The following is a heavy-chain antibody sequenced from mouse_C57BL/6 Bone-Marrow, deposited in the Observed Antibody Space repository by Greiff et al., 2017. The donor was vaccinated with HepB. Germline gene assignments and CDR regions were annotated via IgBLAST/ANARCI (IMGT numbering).Heavy chain of an antibody. CDR1: GYTFTSYW. CDR3: ARGDDGYSY. J-gene: IGHJ3*01. Sequence: QVQLQQSGAELAKPGASVKLSCKASGYTFTSYWMHWVKQRPGQGLEWIGYINPSSGYTKYNQKFKDKATLTADKSCSTAYMQLSSLTYEDSAVYYCARGDDGYSYWGQGTLVTVSA. D-gene: IGHD2-3*01. V-gene: IGHV1-7*01. CDR2: INPSSGYT.